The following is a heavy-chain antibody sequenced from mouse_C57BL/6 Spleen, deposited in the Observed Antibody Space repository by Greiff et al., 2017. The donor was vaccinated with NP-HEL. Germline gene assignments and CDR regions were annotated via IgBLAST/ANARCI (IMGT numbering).Heavy chain of an antibody. CDR1: GYTFTSYW. D-gene: IGHD1-1*01. CDR3: ARGGSSPFAY. Sequence: QVHVKQPGAELVMPGASVKLSCKASGYTFTSYWMHWVKQRPGQGLEWIGEIDPSDSYTNYNQKFKGKSTLTVDKSSSTAYMQLSSLTSEDSAVYYCARGGSSPFAYWGQGTLVTVSA. V-gene: IGHV1-69*01. J-gene: IGHJ3*01. CDR2: IDPSDSYT.